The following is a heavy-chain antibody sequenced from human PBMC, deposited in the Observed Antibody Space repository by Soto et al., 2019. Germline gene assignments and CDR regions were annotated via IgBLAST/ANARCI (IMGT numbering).Heavy chain of an antibody. D-gene: IGHD4-17*01. CDR2: ISGSGGST. J-gene: IGHJ4*02. CDR3: EKVSAHYGAYVRGEIAY. Sequence: VQLLESGGGLVQPGGSLRLSCAASGFTFSSYAMSWVRQAPGKGLEWVSAISGSGGSTYYADSVKGRFTISRDNSKTTLYLQMNSLRAEDTAVYYCEKVSAHYGAYVRGEIAYWGQGTLVTVSS. V-gene: IGHV3-23*01. CDR1: GFTFSSYA.